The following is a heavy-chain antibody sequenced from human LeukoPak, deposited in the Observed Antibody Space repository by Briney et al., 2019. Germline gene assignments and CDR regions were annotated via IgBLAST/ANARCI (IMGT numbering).Heavy chain of an antibody. Sequence: GGSMRLSCAATGFTFSSYEMNWVRQAPGKGLEWVSYITSGASTIYYADSVKGRFTISRDNAKNSLYLQMNSLRVEDTAVYYCARQDPELAYWGQGTLVTVSS. V-gene: IGHV3-48*03. CDR3: ARQDPELAY. CDR1: GFTFSSYE. D-gene: IGHD1-26*01. CDR2: ITSGASTI. J-gene: IGHJ4*02.